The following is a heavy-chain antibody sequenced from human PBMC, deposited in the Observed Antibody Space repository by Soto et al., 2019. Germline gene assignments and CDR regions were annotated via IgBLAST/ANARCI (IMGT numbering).Heavy chain of an antibody. CDR3: ETLHAVIVVVNLAHH. D-gene: IGHD2-15*01. CDR1: GFTFSSYA. Sequence: GWSLRLSCAASGFTFSSYAMSWVRHAPGKGLEWVSAISGSGGSTYYADSVKGRFTISRDNSKNTLYLQMNSLRAEDTAVYYSETLHAVIVVVNLAHHWAPGTLVIVSS. J-gene: IGHJ5*02. V-gene: IGHV3-23*01. CDR2: ISGSGGST.